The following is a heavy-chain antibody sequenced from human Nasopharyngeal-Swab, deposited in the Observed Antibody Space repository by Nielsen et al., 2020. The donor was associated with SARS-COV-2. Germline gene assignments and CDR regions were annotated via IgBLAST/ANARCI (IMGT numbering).Heavy chain of an antibody. CDR1: GFTFSSYG. V-gene: IGHV3-33*01. D-gene: IGHD3-10*01. Sequence: GGSLRLSCAASGFTFSSYGMHWVRQAPGKGLEWVAVIWYDGSNKYYADSVKGRFTISRDNSKNTLYLQMNGLRAEDTAVYYCARDTPLGYYGSGSYENGTDYWGQGTLVTVSS. CDR3: ARDTPLGYYGSGSYENGTDY. J-gene: IGHJ4*02. CDR2: IWYDGSNK.